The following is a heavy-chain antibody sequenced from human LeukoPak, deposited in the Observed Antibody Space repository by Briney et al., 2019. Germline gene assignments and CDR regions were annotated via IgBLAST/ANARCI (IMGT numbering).Heavy chain of an antibody. Sequence: SETLSLTCAVYGGSFSGYYWSWIRQPPGKGLEWIGEINHSGSTNYNPSLKSRVTISVDTSKNQFSLKLSSVTAADTAVYYCARHGLRYFDWPLFDYWGQGTLVTVSS. J-gene: IGHJ4*02. D-gene: IGHD3-9*01. CDR3: ARHGLRYFDWPLFDY. V-gene: IGHV4-34*01. CDR2: INHSGST. CDR1: GGSFSGYY.